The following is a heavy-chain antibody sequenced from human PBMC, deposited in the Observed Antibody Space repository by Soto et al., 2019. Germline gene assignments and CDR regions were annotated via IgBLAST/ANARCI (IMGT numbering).Heavy chain of an antibody. Sequence: EVQLVESGGGLVQPGGSLRLSCAASGFTFSSYWMHWVRQGPGKGLVWVSRISPDGSSTNYADSVKGRFAISRDNAKSTVYLQMNSLRAEDTAVYYCARGLKGYYGSDYWGQGTLVTVSS. CDR2: ISPDGSST. J-gene: IGHJ4*02. D-gene: IGHD3-10*01. V-gene: IGHV3-74*01. CDR3: ARGLKGYYGSDY. CDR1: GFTFSSYW.